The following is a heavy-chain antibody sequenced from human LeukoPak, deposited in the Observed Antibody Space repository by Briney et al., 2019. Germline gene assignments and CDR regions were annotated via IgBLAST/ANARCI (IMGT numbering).Heavy chain of an antibody. J-gene: IGHJ3*02. V-gene: IGHV3-23*01. CDR1: GFTFSSYA. Sequence: PGGSLRLSCAASGFTFSSYAMSWVRQAPGKGLEWVSAISGSGGSTYYADSVKGRFTISRDNSKNTLYLQMNSLRAEDTAVYYCARTNSGAGRAFDIWGQGTMVTVSS. CDR3: ARTNSGAGRAFDI. D-gene: IGHD1-14*01. CDR2: ISGSGGST.